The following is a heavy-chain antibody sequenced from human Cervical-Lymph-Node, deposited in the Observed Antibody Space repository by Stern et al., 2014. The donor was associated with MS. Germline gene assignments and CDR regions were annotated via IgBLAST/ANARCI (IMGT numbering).Heavy chain of an antibody. V-gene: IGHV4-61*02. D-gene: IGHD6-19*01. J-gene: IGHJ5*02. CDR1: GGSITSGTYY. CDR2: IVTSGNP. CDR3: AREAVAADNNWFDP. Sequence: QVQLQESGPGLVKPSQTLSLSCTVSGGSITSGTYYWSWIRQPAGKGLEWIGHIVTSGNPVYTPSLKSRLPISVDTSKNKYSLKFTSVTAADTAVYYCAREAVAADNNWFDPWGQGTLVAVSS.